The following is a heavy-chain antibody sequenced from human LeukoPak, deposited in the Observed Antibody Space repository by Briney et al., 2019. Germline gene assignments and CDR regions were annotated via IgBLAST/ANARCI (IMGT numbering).Heavy chain of an antibody. CDR1: GFTFSILD. Sequence: GGSLRLSCAASGFTFSILDMSWVRQAPGKGLEWVSAISGNGGRTYYADSVKGRFTISRDNSKNTLYLQMNSLRAEDTAVYYCAKDALGSYPLYYDYYYMDVWGKGTTVTVSS. CDR3: AKDALGSYPLYYDYYYMDV. J-gene: IGHJ6*03. V-gene: IGHV3-23*01. CDR2: ISGNGGRT. D-gene: IGHD1-26*01.